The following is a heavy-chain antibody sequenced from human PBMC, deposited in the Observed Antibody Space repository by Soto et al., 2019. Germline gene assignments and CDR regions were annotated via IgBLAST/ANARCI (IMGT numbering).Heavy chain of an antibody. Sequence: QVQLVQSGAEVKKPGASVKVSCQTSGYNFSADYFNWVRQAAGQGPEWMGWLNPRNGQTGYVQKFRGRVTMTRDTSIATVYLELSRLTYEDTAIYFCARETDTSMVDYWGQGTLVTVSS. CDR1: GYNFSADY. J-gene: IGHJ4*02. CDR3: ARETDTSMVDY. D-gene: IGHD5-18*01. V-gene: IGHV1-8*01. CDR2: LNPRNGQT.